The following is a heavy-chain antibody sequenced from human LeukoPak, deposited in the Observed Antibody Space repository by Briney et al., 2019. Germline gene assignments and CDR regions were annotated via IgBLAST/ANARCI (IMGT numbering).Heavy chain of an antibody. CDR1: GFTFSTYG. CDR3: ARGTTVTTGPVDY. D-gene: IGHD4-17*01. Sequence: KPGRSLRLSCAASGFTFSTYGFHWVRQAPGKGLEWVSSISSSSSYIYYADSVKGRFTISRDNAKNSLYLQMNSLRAEDTAVYYCARGTTVTTGPVDYWGQGTLVTVSS. J-gene: IGHJ4*02. CDR2: ISSSSSYI. V-gene: IGHV3-21*01.